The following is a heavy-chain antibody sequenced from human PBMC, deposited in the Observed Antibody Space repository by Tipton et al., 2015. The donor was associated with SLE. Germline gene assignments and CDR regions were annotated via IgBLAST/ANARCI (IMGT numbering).Heavy chain of an antibody. J-gene: IGHJ3*02. Sequence: TLSLTCTVSGGSISSGDYYWSWIRQPAGKGLEWIGYIYNTGSTNYNPSLKSRVTISVDTSKNQFSLKLSSVTAADTAVYYCATLPPIIVVGRAPFDIWGQGIMVTVSS. CDR2: IYNTGST. CDR3: ATLPPIIVVGRAPFDI. D-gene: IGHD3-22*01. V-gene: IGHV4-30-4*01. CDR1: GGSISSGDYY.